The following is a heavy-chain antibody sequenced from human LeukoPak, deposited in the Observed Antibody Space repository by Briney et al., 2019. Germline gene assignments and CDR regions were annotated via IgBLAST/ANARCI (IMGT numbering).Heavy chain of an antibody. CDR1: GYTFTSYD. D-gene: IGHD1-14*01. V-gene: IGHV1-8*01. CDR3: ARGPPRPVASYNWFDP. J-gene: IGHJ5*02. Sequence: GASVKVSCKASGYTFTSYDINWVRQATGQGLEWMGWMNPNSGNTGYAQKFQGRVTMTRNTSISTAYMELSSLRSEDTAVYYCARGPPRPVASYNWFDPWGQGTLVTVSS. CDR2: MNPNSGNT.